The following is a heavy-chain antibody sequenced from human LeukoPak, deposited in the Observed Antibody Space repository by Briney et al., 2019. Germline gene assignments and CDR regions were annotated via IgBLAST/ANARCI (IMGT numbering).Heavy chain of an antibody. Sequence: SQTLSLTCAVSGGSISSGGYSWSWIRQPPGKGLEWIGYIYHSGSTNYNPSLKSRVTISVDTSKNQFSLKLSSVTAADTAVYYCARATYSSGWYVSMDYYYGMDVWGQGTTVTVSS. J-gene: IGHJ6*02. CDR1: GGSISSGGYS. D-gene: IGHD6-19*01. CDR3: ARATYSSGWYVSMDYYYGMDV. V-gene: IGHV4-30-2*01. CDR2: IYHSGST.